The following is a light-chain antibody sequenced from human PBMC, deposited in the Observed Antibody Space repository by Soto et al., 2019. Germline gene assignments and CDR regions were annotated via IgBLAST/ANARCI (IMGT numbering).Light chain of an antibody. CDR2: GVS. J-gene: IGLJ2*01. CDR1: SSDVGGYNS. Sequence: QSVLTQPPSASGSPGQAVTISCTGXSSDVGGYNSVSWYQQHPGKAPKLMIYGVSTRPSGVPDRFSGSKSGNTASLTVSGLQAEGEAAYYCRSYAGRNNAVVFGGGTKVTVL. CDR3: RSYAGRNNAVV. V-gene: IGLV2-8*01.